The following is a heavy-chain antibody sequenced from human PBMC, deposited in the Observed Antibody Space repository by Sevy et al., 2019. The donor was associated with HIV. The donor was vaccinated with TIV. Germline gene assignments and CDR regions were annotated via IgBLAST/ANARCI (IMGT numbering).Heavy chain of an antibody. CDR1: GFTFSDYY. CDR3: ARDLDIVVVVAARGCAFDI. Sequence: GGSLRLSCAASGFTFSDYYMSWIRQAPGKGLEWDSYISSSSSYTNYADSVKSRFTISRDKAKNSLYLQINSLRAEDTAVYYCARDLDIVVVVAARGCAFDIWGQGTMVTVSS. D-gene: IGHD2-15*01. CDR2: ISSSSSYT. V-gene: IGHV3-11*06. J-gene: IGHJ3*02.